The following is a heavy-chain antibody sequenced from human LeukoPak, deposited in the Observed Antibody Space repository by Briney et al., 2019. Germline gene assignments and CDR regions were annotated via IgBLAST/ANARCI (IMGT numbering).Heavy chain of an antibody. CDR2: ITNNNGKT. D-gene: IGHD6-19*01. CDR3: AKDHPSSGWPTFEY. Sequence: PGGSLRLSCVASGFTVSRVAMSWVRQVPGEGLEWVASITNNNGKTYSAYSVKGRFTISRDESENTVFLQMNSLRAEDSAVYYCAKDHPSSGWPTFEYWGQGTLVTVSP. CDR1: GFTVSRVA. J-gene: IGHJ4*02. V-gene: IGHV3-23*01.